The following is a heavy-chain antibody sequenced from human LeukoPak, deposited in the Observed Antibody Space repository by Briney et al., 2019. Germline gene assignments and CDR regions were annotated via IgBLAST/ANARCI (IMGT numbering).Heavy chain of an antibody. D-gene: IGHD2-21*01. J-gene: IGHJ4*02. CDR1: GFTVSSNY. CDR2: ISYDGSNK. CDR3: AGQGYCGGDCYSFN. V-gene: IGHV3-30-3*01. Sequence: GGSLRLSCAASGFTVSSNYMSWVRQAPGKGLEWVAVISYDGSNKYYADSVKGRFIISRDNSKNTLYLQMNSLRAEDTAVYYCAGQGYCGGDCYSFNWGQGTLVTVSS.